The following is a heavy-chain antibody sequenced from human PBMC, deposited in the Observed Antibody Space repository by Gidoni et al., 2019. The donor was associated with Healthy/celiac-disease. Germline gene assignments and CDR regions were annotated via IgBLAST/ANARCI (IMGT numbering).Heavy chain of an antibody. CDR2: INHSGST. V-gene: IGHV4-34*01. D-gene: IGHD3-16*01. Sequence: QVQLQQWGAGLLKPSETLSLTCAVYGGSFSGYYWSWIRQPPGKGLEWIGEINHSGSTNYNPSLKSRVTISVDTSKNQFSLKLSSVTAADTAVYYCARTSWFDPWGQGTLVTVSS. CDR1: GGSFSGYY. CDR3: ARTSWFDP. J-gene: IGHJ5*02.